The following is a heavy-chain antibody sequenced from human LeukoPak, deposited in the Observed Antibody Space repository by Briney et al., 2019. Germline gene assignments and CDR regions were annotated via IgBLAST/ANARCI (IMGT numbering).Heavy chain of an antibody. CDR1: GFALSDNY. CDR3: ARDRVASIIYYSDY. J-gene: IGHJ4*02. V-gene: IGHV3-66*01. CDR2: IYIGGNT. Sequence: GGSLRLSCAASGFALSDNYMSWVRQAPGKGLEWVSNIYIGGNTYYADSVRGRFSISRDNSKNTLYLQMNSVRPEDTAVYYCARDRVASIIYYSDYWGRGTLVTVSS. D-gene: IGHD2-15*01.